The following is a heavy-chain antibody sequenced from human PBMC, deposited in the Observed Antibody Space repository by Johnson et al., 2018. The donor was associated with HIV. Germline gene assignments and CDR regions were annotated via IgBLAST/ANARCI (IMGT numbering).Heavy chain of an antibody. V-gene: IGHV3-30*19. Sequence: QVQLVESGGGVVQPGRSLRLSCAASGFTFSSYGMHWVRQAPGKGLEWVAVIWYDGSNKYYADSVKGGFTISRDNSKNTLYLQMNSLRAEDTAVYFCTADPIFRGDDFQSSPWGQGTMVTVSS. J-gene: IGHJ3*01. CDR1: GFTFSSYG. CDR2: IWYDGSNK. D-gene: IGHD3-3*01. CDR3: TADPIFRGDDFQSSP.